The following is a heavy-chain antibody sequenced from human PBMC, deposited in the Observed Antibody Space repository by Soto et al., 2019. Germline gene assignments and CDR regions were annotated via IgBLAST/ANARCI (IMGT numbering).Heavy chain of an antibody. D-gene: IGHD3-10*01. J-gene: IGHJ6*03. CDR3: AHVPGSGQLLYSYYYYMDV. Sequence: QITFKESGPTLVKPTQTLTLTCTFSGFSLTTRGVGVGWIRQPPGKALEWLALIYWDDDKRYSPSLKSRLNITKDTSKNQVVITLTNMDPVDTATYYCAHVPGSGQLLYSYYYYMDVWGKGATVAVS. CDR1: GFSLTTRGVG. V-gene: IGHV2-5*02. CDR2: IYWDDDK.